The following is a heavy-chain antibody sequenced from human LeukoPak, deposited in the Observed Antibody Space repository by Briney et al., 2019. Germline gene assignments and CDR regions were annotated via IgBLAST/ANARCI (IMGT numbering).Heavy chain of an antibody. V-gene: IGHV4-34*01. CDR1: GGSFSGYY. CDR3: ARGLWDNLRFDY. J-gene: IGHJ4*02. CDR2: INHSGST. Sequence: NPSETLSLTCAVYGGSFSGYYWSWIRQPPGKGLEWIGEINHSGSTNYNPSLKSRVTISVDTSKNQFSLKLSSVTAADTAVYYCARGLWDNLRFDYWGQGTLVTVSS. D-gene: IGHD5/OR15-5a*01.